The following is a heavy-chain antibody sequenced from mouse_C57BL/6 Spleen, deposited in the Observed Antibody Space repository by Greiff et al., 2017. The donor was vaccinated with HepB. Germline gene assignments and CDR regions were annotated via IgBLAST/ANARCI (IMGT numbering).Heavy chain of an antibody. CDR1: GFTFSDYG. V-gene: IGHV5-17*01. D-gene: IGHD2-5*01. CDR3: ARPYYSNSWFAY. CDR2: ISSGSSTI. Sequence: EVQWVESGGGLVKPGGSLKLSCAASGFTFSDYGMHWVRQAPEKGLEWVAYISSGSSTIYYADTVKGRFTISRDNAKNTLFLQLSSLRSEATAMYYCARPYYSNSWFAYWGQGTLVTVSA. J-gene: IGHJ3*01.